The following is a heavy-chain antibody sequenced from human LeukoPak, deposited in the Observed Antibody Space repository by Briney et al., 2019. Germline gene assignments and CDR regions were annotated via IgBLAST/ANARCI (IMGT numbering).Heavy chain of an antibody. CDR2: ISSSSSTI. D-gene: IGHD3-22*01. Sequence: PWGSLRLSCAASGFTFSSYSMLWVRQAPGKGLEWVSYISSSSSTIYYAYSVKGRFTISRDNAKNSLYLQMNALRAEDTAVYYCARDRHKYNYDSGGYPPYWGQGTLVTVSS. J-gene: IGHJ4*02. CDR1: GFTFSSYS. CDR3: ARDRHKYNYDSGGYPPY. V-gene: IGHV3-48*01.